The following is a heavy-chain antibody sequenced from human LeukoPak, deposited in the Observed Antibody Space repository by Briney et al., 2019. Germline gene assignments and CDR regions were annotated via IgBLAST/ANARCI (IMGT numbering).Heavy chain of an antibody. CDR2: INMDGFSI. V-gene: IGHV3-74*01. D-gene: IGHD6-13*01. Sequence: GGSLRLSCAASGFTFSSYWMYWVRQAPGKGLVWVSRINMDGFSISYADSVKGRFTISTDNAKNTLYLQMNSLRAEDTAVYYCVRAIAAARDYWGQGTLVTVSS. CDR1: GFTFSSYW. CDR3: VRAIAAARDY. J-gene: IGHJ4*02.